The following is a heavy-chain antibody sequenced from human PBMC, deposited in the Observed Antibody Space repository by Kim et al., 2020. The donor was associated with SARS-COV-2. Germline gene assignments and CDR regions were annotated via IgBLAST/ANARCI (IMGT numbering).Heavy chain of an antibody. D-gene: IGHD3-10*01. V-gene: IGHV4-39*07. Sequence: SQTLSLTCTVSGGSISSSSYYWGWIRQPPGKGLEWIGTIYYTESAFYNPSLKSRVTISVDTPKNQFSLRLSSVTAADTAVYYCARYGSGSYPSGPGPDLWYFDLWGRGTLVTVSS. CDR2: IYYTESA. CDR1: GGSISSSSYY. CDR3: ARYGSGSYPSGPGPDLWYFDL. J-gene: IGHJ2*01.